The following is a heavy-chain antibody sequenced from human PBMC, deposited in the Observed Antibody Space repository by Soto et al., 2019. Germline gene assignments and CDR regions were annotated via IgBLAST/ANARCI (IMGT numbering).Heavy chain of an antibody. V-gene: IGHV3-7*01. CDR2: IKQDGSEK. Sequence: GGSLRLSCAASGFTFSSYWMSWVRQAPGKGLEWVANIKQDGSEKYYVDSVKGRFTISRDNAKNSLYLQMNSLRAEDTAVYYCARDHLAGFWSGYYGYWGQGTLVTVSS. CDR3: ARDHLAGFWSGYYGY. J-gene: IGHJ4*02. CDR1: GFTFSSYW. D-gene: IGHD3-3*01.